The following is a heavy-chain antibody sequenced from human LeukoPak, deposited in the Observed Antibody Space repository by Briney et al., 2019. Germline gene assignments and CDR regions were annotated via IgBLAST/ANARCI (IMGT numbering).Heavy chain of an antibody. Sequence: GGSLRLSCVASGFTFTNAWMDWVRQPPGKGLEWVGRIKSKPSGGTADYAAPVRGRFTISRDNAKNSFFLQMSSLRAEDTSVYYCVAGDWGARDSFDLWGRGTMVTVSS. J-gene: IGHJ3*01. V-gene: IGHV3-15*01. CDR2: IKSKPSGGTA. CDR3: VAGDWGARDSFDL. CDR1: GFTFTNAW. D-gene: IGHD2-21*02.